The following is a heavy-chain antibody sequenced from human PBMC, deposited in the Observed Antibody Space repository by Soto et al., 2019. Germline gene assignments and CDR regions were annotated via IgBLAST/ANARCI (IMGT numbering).Heavy chain of an antibody. CDR2: IGGSGGDT. CDR1: GFTFSIYA. V-gene: IGHV3-23*01. D-gene: IGHD3-22*01. CDR3: AKDAPGSGWLSDY. Sequence: GGPLRLSCAASGFTFSIYAMSWVRQAPGKGLEWVSTIGGSGGDTTYADFVRGRFTVSRDNSRNTLYLQMNSLRAEDTAIYYCAKDAPGSGWLSDYWGRGTLVTVSS. J-gene: IGHJ4*02.